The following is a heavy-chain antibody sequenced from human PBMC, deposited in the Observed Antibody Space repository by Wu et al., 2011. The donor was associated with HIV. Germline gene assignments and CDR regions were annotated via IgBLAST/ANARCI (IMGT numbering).Heavy chain of an antibody. V-gene: IGHV1-69*14. CDR1: RATFSSYS. Sequence: QVQLVQSGAEVKRPGSSVKVSCKTSRATFSSYSISWVRKAPGQGLEWMGVIIPVLGTTKNAQKFQDRVTITADTSTSTAYMELRSLRSEDTAVYYCARTRTYDFRRLTTVQARQMTTMVTTCPYFNYWGHGNLVAVSS. J-gene: IGHJ4*03. CDR3: ARTRTYDFRRLTTVQARQMTTMVTTCPYFNY. D-gene: IGHD4-17*01. CDR2: IIPVLGTT.